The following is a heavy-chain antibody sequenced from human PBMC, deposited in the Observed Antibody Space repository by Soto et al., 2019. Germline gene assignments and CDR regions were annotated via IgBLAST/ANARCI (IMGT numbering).Heavy chain of an antibody. Sequence: NPSETLSLTCTVSGGSISSGGYYWSWIRQHPGKGLEWIGYIYYSGSTYYNPSLKSRVTISADTSKNQFSVKVSSVTAADTAVYYCARRLSGYFDYWGQGTLVTVSS. D-gene: IGHD3-22*01. CDR3: ARRLSGYFDY. V-gene: IGHV4-31*03. J-gene: IGHJ4*02. CDR1: GGSISSGGYY. CDR2: IYYSGST.